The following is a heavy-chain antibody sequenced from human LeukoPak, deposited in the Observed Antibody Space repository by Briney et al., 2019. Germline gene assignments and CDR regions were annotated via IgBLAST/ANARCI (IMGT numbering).Heavy chain of an antibody. Sequence: PSETLSLTCTVSGGSISIYYWSWIRQPPGKGLEWIGYIYDSGSTNYIPSLKSRVTISVDTSKNQFSLKLSSVTAADTAVYYCASLTTAEAFDIWGQGTMVTVSS. J-gene: IGHJ3*02. CDR1: GGSISIYY. CDR2: IYDSGST. D-gene: IGHD3-22*01. CDR3: ASLTTAEAFDI. V-gene: IGHV4-59*01.